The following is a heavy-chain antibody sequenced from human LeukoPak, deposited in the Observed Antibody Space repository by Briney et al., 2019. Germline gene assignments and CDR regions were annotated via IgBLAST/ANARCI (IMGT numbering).Heavy chain of an antibody. D-gene: IGHD6-19*01. CDR2: IYWDDDK. V-gene: IGHV2-5*02. J-gene: IGHJ4*02. CDR1: GFSLSTSGVG. Sequence: ESGPTLVKPTQTLTLTCTFSGFSLSTSGVGVGWIRQPPGKALEWLALIYWDDDKRYSPSLKSRLTITKDTSKNQVVLTMTNMDPVDTATYYCALTEPQSRSGWTPAPYYFDYWGQGTLVTVSS. CDR3: ALTEPQSRSGWTPAPYYFDY.